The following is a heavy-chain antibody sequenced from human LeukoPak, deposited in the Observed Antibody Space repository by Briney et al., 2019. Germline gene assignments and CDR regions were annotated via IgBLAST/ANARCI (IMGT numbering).Heavy chain of an antibody. Sequence: GGSLRLSCAASGFTFSSYSMNWVRQAPGKGLEWVSSISSSSSYIYYADSVKGRFTISRDNAKNSLYLQMNSLTAEDTAIYYCARGLCGGDCYDYWAREPWSPSPQ. CDR3: ARGLCGGDCYDY. V-gene: IGHV3-21*01. D-gene: IGHD2-21*01. J-gene: IGHJ4*02. CDR2: ISSSSSYI. CDR1: GFTFSSYS.